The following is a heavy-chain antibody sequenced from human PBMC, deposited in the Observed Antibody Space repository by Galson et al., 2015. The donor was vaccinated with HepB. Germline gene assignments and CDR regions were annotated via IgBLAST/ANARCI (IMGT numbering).Heavy chain of an antibody. Sequence: SLRLSCAASGFTFSSYAMSWVRQAPGKGLERVSAISGSGGSTYYADSVKGRFTISRDNSKNTLYLQMNSLRAEDTAVYYCAKFTSFLEWLLAFDYWGQGTLVTVSS. V-gene: IGHV3-23*01. CDR3: AKFTSFLEWLLAFDY. CDR2: ISGSGGST. J-gene: IGHJ4*02. D-gene: IGHD3-3*02. CDR1: GFTFSSYA.